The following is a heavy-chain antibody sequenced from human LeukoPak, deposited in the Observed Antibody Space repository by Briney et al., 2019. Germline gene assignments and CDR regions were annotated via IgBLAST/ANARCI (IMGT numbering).Heavy chain of an antibody. J-gene: IGHJ4*02. Sequence: AGGSLRLSCAASGFTFDDYAMHWIRQPPGKGLEWIGEINHSGSTNYNPSLKSRVTISVDTSKNQFSLKLSSVTAADTAVYYCARNRHNDYWGQGTLVTVSS. D-gene: IGHD1-14*01. CDR1: GFTFDDYA. CDR2: INHSGST. V-gene: IGHV4-34*01. CDR3: ARNRHNDY.